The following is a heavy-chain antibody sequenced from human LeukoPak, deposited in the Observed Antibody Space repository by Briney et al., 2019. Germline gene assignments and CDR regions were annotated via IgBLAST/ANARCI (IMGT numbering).Heavy chain of an antibody. V-gene: IGHV4-39*01. D-gene: IGHD6-13*01. CDR2: IYYSGST. J-gene: IGHJ4*02. CDR1: GGSISSGSYY. Sequence: PSETLSLACTVSGGSISSGSYYWGWIRQPQGKGLEWMGSIYYSGSTYYNPSLKSRVTISVDTSKNQFSLKLSSVTAADTAVYYCARLEAAAGKGDSDYWGQGTLVTVSS. CDR3: ARLEAAAGKGDSDY.